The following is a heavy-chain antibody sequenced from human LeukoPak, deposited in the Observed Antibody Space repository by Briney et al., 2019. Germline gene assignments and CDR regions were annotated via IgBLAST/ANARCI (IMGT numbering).Heavy chain of an antibody. CDR2: IYHLGNT. CDR1: GGSISSSNW. D-gene: IGHD5-24*01. CDR3: ARVEMATMVLDY. V-gene: IGHV4-4*02. Sequence: PSGTLSLTCTVSGGSISSSNWWSWVRQTPGKGLEWIGEIYHLGNTNYNPSLRRRVTMSVDKSKNQFSLKLSSVTAADTAVYYCARVEMATMVLDYWGQGTLVTVSS. J-gene: IGHJ4*02.